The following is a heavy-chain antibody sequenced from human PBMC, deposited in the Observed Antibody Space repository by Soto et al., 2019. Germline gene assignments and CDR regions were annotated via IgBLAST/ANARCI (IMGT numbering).Heavy chain of an antibody. CDR2: IYYSGST. Sequence: SETLSLTCTVSGGSISSGDYYWSWIRQPTGKGLEWIGYIYYSGSTYYNPSLKSRVTISVDTSKNQFSLKLSSVTAADTAVYYCAREGITGTRWSGYYFDYWGQGTLVTVSS. CDR1: GGSISSGDYY. V-gene: IGHV4-30-4*01. D-gene: IGHD1-7*01. J-gene: IGHJ4*02. CDR3: AREGITGTRWSGYYFDY.